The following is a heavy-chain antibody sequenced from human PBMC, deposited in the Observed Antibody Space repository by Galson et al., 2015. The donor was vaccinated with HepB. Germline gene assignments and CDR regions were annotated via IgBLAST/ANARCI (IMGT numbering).Heavy chain of an antibody. CDR2: ISGSGVDT. D-gene: IGHD1-26*01. CDR1: EFTFSSHA. Sequence: SLRLSCAASEFTFSSHAMTWVRQAPGRGLEWVSSISGSGVDTYYADSVKGRFTISRDNPKKRLYLQMNSLRAEDTAVYYCAKGGSTWERQADYWGQGILVSVSS. J-gene: IGHJ4*02. CDR3: AKGGSTWERQADY. V-gene: IGHV3-23*01.